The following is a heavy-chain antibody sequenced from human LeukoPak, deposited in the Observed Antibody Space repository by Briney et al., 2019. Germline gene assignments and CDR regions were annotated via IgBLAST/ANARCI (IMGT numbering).Heavy chain of an antibody. V-gene: IGHV1-2*02. Sequence: ASVKVSCKASGYTFIGYYIHWVRQAPGQGLEWMGWINPNSGGTNYAQKFQGGVTMTRDTSISTAYMELSRLRSDDTAVYYCARAFGGVVVPAHDWFDPWGQGTLVTVSS. CDR2: INPNSGGT. CDR1: GYTFIGYY. D-gene: IGHD2-2*01. J-gene: IGHJ5*02. CDR3: ARAFGGVVVPAHDWFDP.